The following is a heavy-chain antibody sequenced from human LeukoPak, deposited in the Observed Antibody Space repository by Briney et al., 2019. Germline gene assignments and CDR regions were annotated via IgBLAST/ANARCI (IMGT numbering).Heavy chain of an antibody. D-gene: IGHD5-12*01. CDR1: GFTVSRNY. J-gene: IGHJ4*02. CDR3: ARDSGYDLRPTLDY. CDR2: IYSGGST. V-gene: IGHV3-53*01. Sequence: GGSLRLSCAASGFTVSRNYMSWVRQAPGKGLEWVSVIYSGGSTYYGDSVKGRFTFSRDNSKNTLYLQMNSLRAEDTAVYYCARDSGYDLRPTLDYWGQGTLVTVSS.